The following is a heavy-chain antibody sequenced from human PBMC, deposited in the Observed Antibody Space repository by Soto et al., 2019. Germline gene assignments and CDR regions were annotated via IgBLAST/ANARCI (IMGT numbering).Heavy chain of an antibody. D-gene: IGHD6-13*01. Sequence: ASVKVSCKASGYTFTSYAMHWVRQAPGQRLEWMGWINAGNGNTKYSQKFQGRVTMTEDTSTDTAYMELSSLRSEDTAVYYCATRYSSSWYGGYFDLWGRGTLVTV. CDR3: ATRYSSSWYGGYFDL. V-gene: IGHV1-3*01. CDR1: GYTFTSYA. CDR2: INAGNGNT. J-gene: IGHJ2*01.